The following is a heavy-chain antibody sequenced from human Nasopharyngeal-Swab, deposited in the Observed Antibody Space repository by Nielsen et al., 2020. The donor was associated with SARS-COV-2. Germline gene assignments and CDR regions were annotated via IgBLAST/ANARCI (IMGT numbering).Heavy chain of an antibody. D-gene: IGHD1-1*01. CDR1: GGSIRKKTYY. CDR2: IDRSGNT. Sequence: GSLRLSCTASGGSIRKKTYYWGWIRQSPGKGLEWIGSIDRSGNTYYNPSLRSRVTISVDTSNTQLSLRLSSVTAADTAIYYCARDDNNISWNHHWGQGTLVTVSS. J-gene: IGHJ5*02. V-gene: IGHV4-39*07. CDR3: ARDDNNISWNHH.